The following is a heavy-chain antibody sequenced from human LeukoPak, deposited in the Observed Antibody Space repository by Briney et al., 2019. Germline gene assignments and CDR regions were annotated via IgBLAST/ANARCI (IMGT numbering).Heavy chain of an antibody. V-gene: IGHV1-18*01. J-gene: IGHJ4*02. CDR3: RGSEINIALVPFDL. CDR1: GYTVASYG. Sequence: GASVKVSCKASGYTVASYGISWVRQAPGHGLEWMGWISAYNGNTNYAQKLQGRVTMTTDTSTSTAYMELTSLRPDDTVLYYGRGSEINIALVPFDLWLQGALVTVSS. D-gene: IGHD5-12*01. CDR2: ISAYNGNT.